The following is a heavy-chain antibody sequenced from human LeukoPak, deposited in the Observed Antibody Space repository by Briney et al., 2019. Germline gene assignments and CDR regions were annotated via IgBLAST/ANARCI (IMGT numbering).Heavy chain of an antibody. CDR2: ISWNSGSI. CDR1: GFTFDDYA. Sequence: SLRLSCAASGFTFDDYAMHWVRQAPGKGLEWVSGISWNSGSIGYADSVKGRFTISRDNAKNSLYLQMNSLRAEDTALYYCAKKERDYFDYWGQGTLVTVSS. J-gene: IGHJ4*02. CDR3: AKKERDYFDY. V-gene: IGHV3-9*01.